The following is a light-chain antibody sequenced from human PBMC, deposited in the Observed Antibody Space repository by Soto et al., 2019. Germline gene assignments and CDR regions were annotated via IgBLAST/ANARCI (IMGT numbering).Light chain of an antibody. CDR2: GAS. J-gene: IGKJ5*01. Sequence: EIVVTLSPGTLSLSPGETATLSCRASQSVSSSYLAWYQQKPGQAPRLLIYGASSRATGIPDRFSGSGSGTDFTLTISRLEPEDFAVYYCQQYGSSPPITFGQGTRLEIK. CDR3: QQYGSSPPIT. V-gene: IGKV3-20*01. CDR1: QSVSSSY.